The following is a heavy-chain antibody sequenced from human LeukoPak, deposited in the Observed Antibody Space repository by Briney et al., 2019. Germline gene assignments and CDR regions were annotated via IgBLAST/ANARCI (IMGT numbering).Heavy chain of an antibody. CDR2: INPNSGGT. Sequence: ASVKVSCKASGYTFTGYYMHWVRQAPGQGLEWMGWINPNSGGTNYARKFQGRVTMTRDTSISTAYMELSRLRSDDTAVYYCARELRYFDWLLYSNYFDYWGQGTLVTVSS. J-gene: IGHJ4*02. CDR1: GYTFTGYY. D-gene: IGHD3-9*01. CDR3: ARELRYFDWLLYSNYFDY. V-gene: IGHV1-2*02.